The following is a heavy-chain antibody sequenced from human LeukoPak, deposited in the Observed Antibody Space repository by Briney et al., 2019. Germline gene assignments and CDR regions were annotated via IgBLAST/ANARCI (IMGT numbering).Heavy chain of an antibody. D-gene: IGHD5-24*01. J-gene: IGHJ4*02. CDR1: GGSFSGYY. CDR3: ARSVEMATTFDY. V-gene: IGHV4-34*01. CDR2: INHSGST. Sequence: SETLSLTCAVYGGSFSGYYWSWIRQPPGKGLEWIGEINHSGSTNYNPSLRSRVTISVDTSKNQFSLRLSSVTAADTAVYYCARSVEMATTFDYWGQGTLVTVSS.